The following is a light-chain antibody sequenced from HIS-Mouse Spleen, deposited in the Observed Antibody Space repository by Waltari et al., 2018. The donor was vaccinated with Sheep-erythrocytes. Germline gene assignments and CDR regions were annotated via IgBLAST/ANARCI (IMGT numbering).Light chain of an antibody. Sequence: QSALTQPASVSGSPGQSITISCTGTSSDVGGYNYVSWYQQHPGKAPKLMIYDVSKRPSGIPERFSGSNSGNTATLTISGTQAMDEADYYCQAWDSSIYVFGTGTKVTVL. CDR3: QAWDSSIYV. V-gene: IGLV2-11*01. CDR2: DVS. CDR1: SSDVGGYNY. J-gene: IGLJ1*01.